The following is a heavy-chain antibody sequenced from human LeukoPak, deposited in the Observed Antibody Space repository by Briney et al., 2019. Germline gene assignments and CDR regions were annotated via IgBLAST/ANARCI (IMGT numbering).Heavy chain of an antibody. V-gene: IGHV4-59*08. J-gene: IGHJ4*02. CDR2: IYYSETT. CDR1: SGSISGYY. CDR3: ARHVLTAGAIE. Sequence: SETLSLTCTVSSGSISGYYWSCVRQPPGKGLEWIAYIYYSETTNYNPSLNSRVTISLDTSKRQFSLKLSSVTAADTAVYYCARHVLTAGAIEWGQGTLVTVSS. D-gene: IGHD1-26*01.